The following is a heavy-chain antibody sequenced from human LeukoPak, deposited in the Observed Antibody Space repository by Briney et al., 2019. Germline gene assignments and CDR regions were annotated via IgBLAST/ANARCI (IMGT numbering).Heavy chain of an antibody. D-gene: IGHD6-19*01. CDR2: IYPGDSDT. V-gene: IGHV5-51*01. J-gene: IGHJ4*02. Sequence: GESLKISCKGSGYSFTSYWIGWVRQMPGKGLEWMGIIYPGDSDTRYSPSFQGQVTISADKSISTAYLQWSSLKASDTAMYYCARLPYGGAVAGTADYWGQGTLVTVSS. CDR3: ARLPYGGAVAGTADY. CDR1: GYSFTSYW.